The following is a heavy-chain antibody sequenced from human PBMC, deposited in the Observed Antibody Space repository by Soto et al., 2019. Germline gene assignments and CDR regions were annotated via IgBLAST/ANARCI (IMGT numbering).Heavy chain of an antibody. CDR2: ISSSGSTI. Sequence: SLRLSCAASVFTFSSYEMNWFRQAPGKGLEWVSYISSSGSTIYYADSVKGRFTISRDNAKNSLYLQMNSLRAEDTAVYYCARDKYSGSPDYWGQGTLVTVSS. J-gene: IGHJ4*02. CDR1: VFTFSSYE. D-gene: IGHD1-26*01. CDR3: ARDKYSGSPDY. V-gene: IGHV3-48*03.